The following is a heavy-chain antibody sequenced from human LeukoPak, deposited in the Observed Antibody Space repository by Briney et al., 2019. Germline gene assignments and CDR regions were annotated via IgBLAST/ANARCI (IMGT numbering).Heavy chain of an antibody. Sequence: PGRSLRLSCAASGFTFSSYAMSWVRQAPGKGLEWVSAISGSGGSTYYADSVKGRFTISRDNSKSTLYLQMNSLRAEDTAVYYCATAGGAGGAFDIWGQGTMVTVSS. D-gene: IGHD3-10*01. CDR1: GFTFSSYA. CDR2: ISGSGGST. CDR3: ATAGGAGGAFDI. J-gene: IGHJ3*02. V-gene: IGHV3-23*01.